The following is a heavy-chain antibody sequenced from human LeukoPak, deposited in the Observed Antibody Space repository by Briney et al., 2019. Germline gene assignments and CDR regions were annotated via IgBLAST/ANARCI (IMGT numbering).Heavy chain of an antibody. CDR2: INPNSGGT. D-gene: IGHD5-24*01. CDR3: ARDSPESRDGYNYFDY. CDR1: GYSFTGYF. V-gene: IGHV1-2*02. Sequence: GASVKVSCKASGYSFTGYFLHWVRQAPGQGLEWMAWINPNSGGTNYAQKFQGRVTMTRDTSISTAYTELSRLRSDDAAVYYCARDSPESRDGYNYFDYWGQGTLVTVSS. J-gene: IGHJ4*02.